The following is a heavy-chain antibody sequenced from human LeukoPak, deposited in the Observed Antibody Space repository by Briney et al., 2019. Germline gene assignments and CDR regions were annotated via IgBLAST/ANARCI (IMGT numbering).Heavy chain of an antibody. CDR1: GGSISSGGYY. Sequence: SETLSLTCTVSGGSISSGGYYWSWIRQPPGKGLEWIGYIYHSGSTYYNPSLKSRVTISVDRSKNQFSLKLSSVTAADTAVYYCAGLDVDTAMVLDAFDIWGQGTMVTVSS. J-gene: IGHJ3*02. D-gene: IGHD5-18*01. CDR2: IYHSGST. CDR3: AGLDVDTAMVLDAFDI. V-gene: IGHV4-30-2*01.